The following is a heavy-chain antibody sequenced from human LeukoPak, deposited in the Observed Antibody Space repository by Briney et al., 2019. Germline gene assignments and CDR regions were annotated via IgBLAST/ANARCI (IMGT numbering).Heavy chain of an antibody. V-gene: IGHV3-23*01. CDR1: GFTFSSYA. CDR3: AQLSYYDDNGKVGY. J-gene: IGHJ4*02. Sequence: PGGSLRLSCVASGFTFSSYAMSWVRQAPGKGLEWVSAVSGSDANTYYAESVKGRFTITRDNSKNTLYLQMNSLRAEDTAAWYCAQLSYYDDNGKVGYWGQGTLVTVSS. D-gene: IGHD3-22*01. CDR2: VSGSDANT.